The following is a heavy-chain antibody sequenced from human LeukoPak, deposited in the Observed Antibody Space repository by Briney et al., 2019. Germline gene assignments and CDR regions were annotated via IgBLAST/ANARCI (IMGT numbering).Heavy chain of an antibody. V-gene: IGHV3-30-3*01. Sequence: GGSLRLSCAASGFTFSSYAMHWVRQAPGQGLEWVAVISYDGSNKYYADSVKGRFTISRDNSKNTLYLQMNSLRAEDTAVYYCARTTEDYDSSGYYNAPFDYWGQGTLVTVSS. CDR3: ARTTEDYDSSGYYNAPFDY. CDR1: GFTFSSYA. CDR2: ISYDGSNK. D-gene: IGHD3-22*01. J-gene: IGHJ4*02.